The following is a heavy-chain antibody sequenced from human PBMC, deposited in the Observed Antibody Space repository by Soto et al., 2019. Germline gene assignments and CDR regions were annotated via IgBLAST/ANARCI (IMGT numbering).Heavy chain of an antibody. J-gene: IGHJ6*02. Sequence: SVKVSCKASGGTFSSYAISWVRQAPGQGLEWMGGIIPIFGTANYAQKFQGRVTITADESTSTAYMELSSLRSEDTAVYYCAREPITMVRGATGETYYYYYGMDVWGQGXTVTVSS. V-gene: IGHV1-69*13. CDR1: GGTFSSYA. CDR2: IIPIFGTA. D-gene: IGHD3-10*01. CDR3: AREPITMVRGATGETYYYYYGMDV.